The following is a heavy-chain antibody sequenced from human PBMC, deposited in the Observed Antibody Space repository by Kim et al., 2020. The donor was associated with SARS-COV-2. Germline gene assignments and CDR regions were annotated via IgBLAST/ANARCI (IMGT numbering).Heavy chain of an antibody. J-gene: IGHJ4*02. Sequence: LSLTCAASGFTFSSYAMSWVRQAPGKGLEWVSAISGSGGSTYYADSVKGRFTISRDNSKNTLYLQMNSLRAEDTAVYYCAQRPYYGSGSYYEYYFDYWGQGTLVTVSS. CDR3: AQRPYYGSGSYYEYYFDY. CDR1: GFTFSSYA. D-gene: IGHD3-10*01. V-gene: IGHV3-23*01. CDR2: ISGSGGST.